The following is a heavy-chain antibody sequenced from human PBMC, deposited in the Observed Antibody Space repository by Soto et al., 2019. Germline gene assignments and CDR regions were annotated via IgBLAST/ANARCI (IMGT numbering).Heavy chain of an antibody. CDR1: GYRFTSYW. CDR3: ARVRDSKKAFDI. J-gene: IGHJ3*02. CDR2: IYPGDSDT. D-gene: IGHD4-17*01. V-gene: IGHV5-51*01. Sequence: GESLKIACKGSGYRFTSYWIGWVRPMPGKGLEGMGIIYPGDSDTRYSPSFQGQVTISVDKSISTAYLQWSSLKASDTAMYYCARVRDSKKAFDIWGQGTMVTVSS.